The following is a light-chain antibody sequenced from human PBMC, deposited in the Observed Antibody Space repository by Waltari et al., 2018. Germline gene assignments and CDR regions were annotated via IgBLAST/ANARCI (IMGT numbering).Light chain of an antibody. J-gene: IGKJ1*01. CDR3: QKYVNLPAT. CDR2: DAS. V-gene: IGKV3-20*01. CDR1: QSVGRY. Sequence: EIVLTQSPGTLSLSPGERATLSCRASQSVGRYLAWYQQKPGQAPRLLIYDASTRATGIPDRFSGSGSGTDFSLTISRLEPEAFAVYYCQKYVNLPATFGQGTKVEIK.